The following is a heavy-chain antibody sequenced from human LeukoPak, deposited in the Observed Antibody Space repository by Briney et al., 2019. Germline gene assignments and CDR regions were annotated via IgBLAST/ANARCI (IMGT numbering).Heavy chain of an antibody. D-gene: IGHD4-17*01. CDR2: INPTSGGT. CDR1: GYTFTGYY. Sequence: GASVKVSCKASGYTFTGYYMHWVRQAPAQGIEWMGRINPTSGGTNYAQKYQGRVTMTRDTSISTAYMELSRLRSDDTAVYYCARDPHAGGASDYGDYDDYWGQGTLVTVSS. V-gene: IGHV1-2*06. J-gene: IGHJ4*02. CDR3: ARDPHAGGASDYGDYDDY.